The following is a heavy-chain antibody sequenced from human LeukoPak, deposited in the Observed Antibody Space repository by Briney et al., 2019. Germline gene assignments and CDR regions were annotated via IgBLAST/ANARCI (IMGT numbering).Heavy chain of an antibody. CDR3: ARVSVGEYYDSSGYYYTDYFDY. Sequence: GGSLRLSCAASGFTFSSYWMSWVRQAPGKGLEWVANIKQDGSEKYYVDSVKGRFTISRDNAKNSLYLQMNSLRAEDTAVYYCARVSVGEYYDSSGYYYTDYFDYWGQGTLVTVSS. CDR1: GFTFSSYW. V-gene: IGHV3-7*01. J-gene: IGHJ4*02. CDR2: IKQDGSEK. D-gene: IGHD3-22*01.